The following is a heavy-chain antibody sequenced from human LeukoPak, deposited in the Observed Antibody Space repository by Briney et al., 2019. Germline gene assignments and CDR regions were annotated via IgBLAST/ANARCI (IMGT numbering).Heavy chain of an antibody. J-gene: IGHJ6*02. CDR1: GFTFSSYA. CDR3: AKDLTSTSFYYYGMDV. CDR2: ISYDGSNK. Sequence: PGRSLRLSCAASGFTFSSYAMHWVRQAPGKGLEWVAVISYDGSNKYYADSVKGRFTISRDNAKNSLYLQMNSLRAEDTALYYCAKDLTSTSFYYYGMDVWGQGTTVTVSS. D-gene: IGHD2-2*01. V-gene: IGHV3-30-3*01.